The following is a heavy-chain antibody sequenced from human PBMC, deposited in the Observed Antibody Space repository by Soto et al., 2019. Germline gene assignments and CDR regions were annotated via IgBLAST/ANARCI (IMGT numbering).Heavy chain of an antibody. D-gene: IGHD2-21*01. Sequence: GGSLRLSCAASGFTFSDHYMDWVRQAPGKGLEWVGRTRNKANSYTTEYAASVKGRFTISRDDSKNSLYLQMNSLKTEDTAVYYCARGGYCGVTSYHSDYYAMDVWGQGTTVTVSS. CDR2: TRNKANSYTT. CDR3: ARGGYCGVTSYHSDYYAMDV. CDR1: GFTFSDHY. J-gene: IGHJ6*02. V-gene: IGHV3-72*01.